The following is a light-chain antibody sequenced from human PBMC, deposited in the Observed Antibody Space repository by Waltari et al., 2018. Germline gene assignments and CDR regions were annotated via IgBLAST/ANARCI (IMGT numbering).Light chain of an antibody. V-gene: IGLV2-23*01. CDR1: SNDVGSYSL. CDR2: DDI. Sequence: QSALTQPASVSGSPGPSITISRIGVSNDVGSYSLVSCYQHHPDKAPKLLIYDDIKRPAGGADRFSGSRSGNTASLTIAGLQSEDEADYFCSSYAGDRTWVFGGGTKLSVL. CDR3: SSYAGDRTWV. J-gene: IGLJ3*02.